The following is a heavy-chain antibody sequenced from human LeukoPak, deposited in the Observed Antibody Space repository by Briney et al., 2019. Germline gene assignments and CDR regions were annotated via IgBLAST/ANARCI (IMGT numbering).Heavy chain of an antibody. Sequence: SETLSLTCAVSGGSISSGGYSWSWIRQPPGKGLEWIGYIYHSESTYYNPSLKSRVTISVDRSKNQFSLKLSSVTAADTAVYYCARGPYYYGSGSNNWFDPWGQGTLVTVSS. V-gene: IGHV4-30-2*01. D-gene: IGHD3-10*01. J-gene: IGHJ5*02. CDR3: ARGPYYYGSGSNNWFDP. CDR1: GGSISSGGYS. CDR2: IYHSEST.